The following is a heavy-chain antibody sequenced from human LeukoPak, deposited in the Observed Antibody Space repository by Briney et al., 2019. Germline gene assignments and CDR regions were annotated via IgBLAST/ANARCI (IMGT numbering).Heavy chain of an antibody. CDR3: ARNPYDILTGYPSFDWFDP. J-gene: IGHJ5*02. V-gene: IGHV4-34*01. D-gene: IGHD3-9*01. CDR2: INHSGST. Sequence: PSETLSLTCAVYGGPFSGYYWSWIRQPPGKGLEWIGEINHSGSTNYNPSLKSRVTISVDTSKNQFSLKLSSVTAADTAVYYCARNPYDILTGYPSFDWFDPWGQGTLVTVSS. CDR1: GGPFSGYY.